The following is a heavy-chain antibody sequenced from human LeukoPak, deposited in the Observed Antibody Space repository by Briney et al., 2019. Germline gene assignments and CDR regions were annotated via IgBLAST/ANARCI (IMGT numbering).Heavy chain of an antibody. V-gene: IGHV3-30*03. D-gene: IGHD3-3*01. J-gene: IGHJ6*02. CDR2: ISYDGSNK. Sequence: GGSLRVSCAASGFTFSSYGMHWVRQAPGKGLEWVAVISYDGSNKYYADSVKGRFTISRDNSKNTLYPQTHRLRAEDTAVYYCARDGSNSPFWSGYYAPPTLYGMDVWGQGTTVTVSS. CDR3: ARDGSNSPFWSGYYAPPTLYGMDV. CDR1: GFTFSSYG.